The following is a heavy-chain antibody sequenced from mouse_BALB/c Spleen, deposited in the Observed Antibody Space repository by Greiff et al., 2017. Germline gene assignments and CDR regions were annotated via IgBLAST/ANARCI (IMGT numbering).Heavy chain of an antibody. D-gene: IGHD2-3*01. CDR2: ISYSGST. CDR1: GYSITSDYA. J-gene: IGHJ4*01. V-gene: IGHV3-2*02. Sequence: VQLKESGPGLVKPSQSLSLTCTVTGYSITSDYAWNWIRQFPGNKLEWMGYISYSGSTSYNPSLKSRISITRDTSKNQFFLQLNSVTTEDTATYYCARFYEFYAMDYWGQGTSVTVSS. CDR3: ARFYEFYAMDY.